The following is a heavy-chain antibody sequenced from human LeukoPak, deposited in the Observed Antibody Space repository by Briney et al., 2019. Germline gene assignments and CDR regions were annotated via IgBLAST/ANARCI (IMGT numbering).Heavy chain of an antibody. V-gene: IGHV1-2*02. CDR2: INPNSGGT. J-gene: IGHJ6*03. CDR3: ARGGIVVPAAIVESPDYYYYYMDV. Sequence: ASVKVSCKASGYTFTGHYMHWVRQAPGQGLEWMGWINPNSGGTNYAQKFQGRVTMTRDTSISTAYMELSRLRSDDTAVYYCARGGIVVPAAIVESPDYYYYYMDVWGKGTTVTVSS. CDR1: GYTFTGHY. D-gene: IGHD2-2*01.